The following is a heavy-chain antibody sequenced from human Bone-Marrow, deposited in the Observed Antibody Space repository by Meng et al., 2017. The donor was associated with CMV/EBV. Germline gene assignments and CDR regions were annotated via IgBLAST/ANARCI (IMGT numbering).Heavy chain of an antibody. D-gene: IGHD5-18*01. CDR1: GYSFTSYW. V-gene: IGHV5-51*01. Sequence: KVSCKGSGYSFTSYWIGWVRQMPGKGLEWMGIIYPADPDSTYSPSFEGQVTISADKSISTAYLQWSSLKTSDTAVYYCARVDTALAHPYYFDLWGQGTLVTVSS. CDR2: IYPADPDS. CDR3: ARVDTALAHPYYFDL. J-gene: IGHJ4*02.